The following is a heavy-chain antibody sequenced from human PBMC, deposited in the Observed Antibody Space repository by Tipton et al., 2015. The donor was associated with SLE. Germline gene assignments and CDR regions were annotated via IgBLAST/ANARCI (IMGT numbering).Heavy chain of an antibody. V-gene: IGHV4-59*01. CDR3: ARGSGSYYSCYYMDV. J-gene: IGHJ6*03. CDR1: GGSLSNYY. D-gene: IGHD7-27*01. CDR2: IYHSGST. Sequence: LRLSCTVSGGSLSNYYWNWIRQPPGRGLEWIGCIYHSGSTSYSPSLESRVTISVDTSKNQFSLKMTSVTAADTAVYYCARGSGSYYSCYYMDVWGKGTTVTVSS.